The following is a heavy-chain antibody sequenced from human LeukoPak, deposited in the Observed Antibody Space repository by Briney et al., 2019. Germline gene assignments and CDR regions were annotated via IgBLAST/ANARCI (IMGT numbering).Heavy chain of an antibody. CDR1: GYSISSGYY. Sequence: SETLSLTCAVSGYSISSGYYWGWIRQPPGKGLERIGSIYHSGRTYYNPSLKSRVTISVDTSKNQFPLKLSSVTAADTAVYYCARAGTDYCSSTSCMGWYFDLWGRGTLVTVSS. V-gene: IGHV4-38-2*01. D-gene: IGHD2-2*01. J-gene: IGHJ2*01. CDR2: IYHSGRT. CDR3: ARAGTDYCSSTSCMGWYFDL.